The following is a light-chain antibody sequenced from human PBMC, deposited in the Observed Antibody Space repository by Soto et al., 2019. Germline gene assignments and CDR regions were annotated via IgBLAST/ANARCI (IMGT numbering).Light chain of an antibody. CDR1: SSNIGSNT. CDR3: VAWDDILNGYV. Sequence: QSLLTQPPAASGTPWQRVTISCSGSSSNIGSNTVNWYQQLPGTAPKLLIYGNNQRPSGVPDRFSGSKSGTSASLAISGLQSEDEADYYCVAWDDILNGYVFGTGTKVTVL. V-gene: IGLV1-44*01. J-gene: IGLJ1*01. CDR2: GNN.